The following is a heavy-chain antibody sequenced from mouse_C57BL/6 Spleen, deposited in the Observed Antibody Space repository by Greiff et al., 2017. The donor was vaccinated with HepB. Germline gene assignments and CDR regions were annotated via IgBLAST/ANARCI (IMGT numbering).Heavy chain of an antibody. J-gene: IGHJ3*01. Sequence: DVKLQESGPGLVKPSQSLSLTCSVTGYSITSGYYWNWIRQFPGNKLEWMGYISYDGSNNYNPSLKNRISITRDTSKNQFFLKLNSVTTEDTATYCCARGGSSYGFAYWGQGTLVTVSA. V-gene: IGHV3-6*01. CDR2: ISYDGSN. CDR1: GYSITSGYY. D-gene: IGHD1-1*01. CDR3: ARGGSSYGFAY.